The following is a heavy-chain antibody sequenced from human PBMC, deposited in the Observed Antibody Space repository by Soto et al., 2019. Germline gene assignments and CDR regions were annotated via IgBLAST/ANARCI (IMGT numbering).Heavy chain of an antibody. Sequence: SGKVSGKASGGTFSSSAIGWVRQACGQLLEWIGVITPICRRPNYAQKLQGRATLTGDESPSTAHMELSSLRSEHTAVYYCARASPPQYFWFEPWGHGTLVTVSS. CDR2: ITPICRRP. CDR1: GGTFSSSA. CDR3: ARASPPQYFWFEP. V-gene: IGHV1-69*13. J-gene: IGHJ5*02.